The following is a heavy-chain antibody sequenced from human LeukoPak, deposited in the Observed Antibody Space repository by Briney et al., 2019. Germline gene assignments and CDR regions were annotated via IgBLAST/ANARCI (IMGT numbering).Heavy chain of an antibody. CDR2: IKRKTDGGTV. Sequence: PGGSLRLSCAASGFSFSNAWVVWVRQAPGKGLEWVGRIKRKTDGGTVDYAAPVKGRFTILRDESKNTLYLQMNSLKTDDTAVYYCATGGGEYFDCWGQGTLVTVSS. CDR1: GFSFSNAW. D-gene: IGHD6-6*01. J-gene: IGHJ4*02. V-gene: IGHV3-15*01. CDR3: ATGGGEYFDC.